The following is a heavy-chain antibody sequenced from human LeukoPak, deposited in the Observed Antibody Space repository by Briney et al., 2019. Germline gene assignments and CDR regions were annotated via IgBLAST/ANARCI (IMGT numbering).Heavy chain of an antibody. Sequence: ASVKVSCKASGYTFTGYYMHWVRQAPGQGLEWMGWINPNSGGTNYAQKFQGRVTMTRDTSISTAYMELSRLRSDDTAVYYCARDTWSSYSDSSGYPDYWGQGTLVTVSS. J-gene: IGHJ4*02. V-gene: IGHV1-2*02. CDR1: GYTFTGYY. CDR3: ARDTWSSYSDSSGYPDY. CDR2: INPNSGGT. D-gene: IGHD3-22*01.